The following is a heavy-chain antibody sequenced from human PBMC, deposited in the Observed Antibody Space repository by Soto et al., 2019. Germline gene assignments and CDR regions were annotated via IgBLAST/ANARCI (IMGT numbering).Heavy chain of an antibody. CDR1: GGTFGNSA. CDR3: ARDKDRQQIGGNYYYGRDV. J-gene: IGHJ6*02. Sequence: QVQLVQSGAEVKKPGSSVTVSCKASGGTFGNSAISWVRQAPGQGLEWMGGIMPIFPTPDYAQKFQGRVTITADESTRTAYMELTSLRSEDTAVYYCARDKDRQQIGGNYYYGRDVWGQGNTVTV. V-gene: IGHV1-69*12. CDR2: IMPIFPTP. D-gene: IGHD1-26*01.